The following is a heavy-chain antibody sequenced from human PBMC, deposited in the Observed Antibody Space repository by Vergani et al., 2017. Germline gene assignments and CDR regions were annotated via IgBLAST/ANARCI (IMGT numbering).Heavy chain of an antibody. CDR3: ASLSSPGYYYYYGMDV. D-gene: IGHD3-10*01. CDR2: IIPIFGTA. CDR1: GGTFSSYA. Sequence: QVQLVQSGAEVKKPGSSVKVSCKASGGTFSSYAISWVRQAPGQGLEWMGRIIPIFGTANYAQKFQGRVTITADDSTSTSFMELSSLRSEDTAVYYCASLSSPGYYYYYGMDVWGQGTTVTVSS. J-gene: IGHJ6*02. V-gene: IGHV1-69*18.